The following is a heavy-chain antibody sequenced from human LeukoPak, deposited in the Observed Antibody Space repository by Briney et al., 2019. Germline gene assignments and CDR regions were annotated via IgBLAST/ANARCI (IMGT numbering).Heavy chain of an antibody. CDR1: GFTFSNYG. V-gene: IGHV3-30*18. CDR3: AKGRLGMDV. Sequence: GGSLRLSCAASGFTFSNYGMHWVRQAPGKGLEWVAGIIYDGSNKYHADSVKGRFTISRDNPKNTLYLQMNSLRTEDTAVYYCAKGRLGMDVWGRGTTVIVSS. J-gene: IGHJ6*02. CDR2: IIYDGSNK. D-gene: IGHD2-21*02.